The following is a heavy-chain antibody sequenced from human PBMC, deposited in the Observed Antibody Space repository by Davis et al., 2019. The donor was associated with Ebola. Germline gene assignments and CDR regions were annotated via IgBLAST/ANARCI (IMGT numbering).Heavy chain of an antibody. V-gene: IGHV3-43*02. J-gene: IGHJ6*02. CDR1: GFTFDDYA. Sequence: PGGSLRLSCAASGFTFDDYAMHWVRQAPGKGLEWVSLISGDGGSTYYADSVKGRFTISRDNSKNSLYLQMNSLRTEDTALYYCAKWGRRVGYMAYYYGMDVWGQGTTVTVSS. CDR3: AKWGRRVGYMAYYYGMDV. D-gene: IGHD1-26*01. CDR2: ISGDGGST.